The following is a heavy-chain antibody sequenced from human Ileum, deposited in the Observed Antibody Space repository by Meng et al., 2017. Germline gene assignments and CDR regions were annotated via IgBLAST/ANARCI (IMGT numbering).Heavy chain of an antibody. CDR2: INPSGVST. CDR3: AAPGVAPPGLTGDY. J-gene: IGHJ4*02. CDR1: GYTFTTYA. D-gene: IGHD3/OR15-3a*01. V-gene: IGHV1-46*01. Sequence: QGQVVQSGSELKKPGASVKVSCKASGYTFTTYALSWLRQAPGQGLEWMGIINPSGVSTTFAQKFQGRVTLTRDTSTSTVYMELSNLRSEDTAVYYCAAPGVAPPGLTGDYWGQGTLVTVSS.